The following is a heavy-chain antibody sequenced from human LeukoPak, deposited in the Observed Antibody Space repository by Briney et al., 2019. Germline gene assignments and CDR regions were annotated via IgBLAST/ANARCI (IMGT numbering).Heavy chain of an antibody. Sequence: GGSLRLSCAASGFTFSDYYMSWIRQAPGKGLEWVSYISSSGSTIYYADSVKGRFTISRDNAKNSLYLQMNSLRAEDAALYYCAKDMGHIVVVTAIRGAFDIWGQGTMVTVSS. CDR1: GFTFSDYY. D-gene: IGHD2-21*02. J-gene: IGHJ3*02. CDR2: ISSSGSTI. V-gene: IGHV3-11*01. CDR3: AKDMGHIVVVTAIRGAFDI.